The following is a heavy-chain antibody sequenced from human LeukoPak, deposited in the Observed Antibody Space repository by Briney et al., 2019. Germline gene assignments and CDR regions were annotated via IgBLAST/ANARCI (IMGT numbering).Heavy chain of an antibody. CDR1: GFSLRTREAG. J-gene: IGHJ4*02. Sequence: SGPTLVKPTQTLTLTCTFSGFSLRTREAGVGWIRQPPGKALEWLALIYWDDDKRYSPSLKSRLTITKDTSKNQVVLTMANMDPVDTATYFCAHRKSGSYFAHWGQGVLVTVSS. CDR2: IYWDDDK. V-gene: IGHV2-5*02. D-gene: IGHD1-26*01. CDR3: AHRKSGSYFAH.